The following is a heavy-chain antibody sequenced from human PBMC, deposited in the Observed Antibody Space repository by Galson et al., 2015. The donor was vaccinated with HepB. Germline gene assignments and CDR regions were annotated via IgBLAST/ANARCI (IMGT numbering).Heavy chain of an antibody. CDR3: ASFMIVVVITPYDAFDI. J-gene: IGHJ3*02. CDR2: ISYDGSNK. D-gene: IGHD3-22*01. CDR1: GFTFSSYA. Sequence: SLRLSCAASGFTFSSYAMHWVRQAPGKGLEWVAGISYDGSNKYYADSVKGRFTISRDNSKNTLYLQMNSLRAEDTAVYYCASFMIVVVITPYDAFDIWGQGTLVTVSS. V-gene: IGHV3-30*04.